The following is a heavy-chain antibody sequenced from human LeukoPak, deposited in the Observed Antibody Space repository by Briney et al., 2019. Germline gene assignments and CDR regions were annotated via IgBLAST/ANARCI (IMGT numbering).Heavy chain of an antibody. CDR3: ARGAYGDYGS. CDR2: ISAGADST. Sequence: PGGSLRLSRAASTFTFSSYAMSWVRQAPGKGLEWVSAISAGADSTYYADSVQGRFTISRDNSKNTLFLQMSGLRAEDTAVYFCARGAYGDYGSWGQGTLVSVSS. V-gene: IGHV3-23*01. CDR1: TFTFSSYA. D-gene: IGHD4-17*01. J-gene: IGHJ5*02.